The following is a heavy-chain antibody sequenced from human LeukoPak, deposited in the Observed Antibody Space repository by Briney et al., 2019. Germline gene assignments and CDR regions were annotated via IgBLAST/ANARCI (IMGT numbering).Heavy chain of an antibody. CDR3: ARAGRFGMDV. CDR2: IYYSGST. Sequence: SETLSLTCTVSGGSISSYYWSWIRQPPGKGLEWIGYIYYSGSTNYNPSLKSRVTISVDTPKNQFSLKLSSVTAADTAVYYCARAGRFGMDVWGQGTTVTVSS. D-gene: IGHD3-3*01. V-gene: IGHV4-59*01. J-gene: IGHJ6*02. CDR1: GGSISSYY.